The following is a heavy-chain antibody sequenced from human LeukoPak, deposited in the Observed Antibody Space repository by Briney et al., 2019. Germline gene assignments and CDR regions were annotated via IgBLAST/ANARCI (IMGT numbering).Heavy chain of an antibody. CDR3: ARVRGGTYSLYHFDY. D-gene: IGHD1-26*01. V-gene: IGHV4-59*01. Sequence: ASETLSLTCTVSGGSINNYYWSWIRQPPGKGLEWIGYISYSGSTNNNPSLKSRVTISVDTSKNQFSLKLTSVTAADTAVYYCARVRGGTYSLYHFDYWGQATLVTVSS. CDR1: GGSINNYY. CDR2: ISYSGST. J-gene: IGHJ4*02.